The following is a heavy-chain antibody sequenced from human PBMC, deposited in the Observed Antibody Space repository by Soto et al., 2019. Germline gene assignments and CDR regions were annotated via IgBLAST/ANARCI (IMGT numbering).Heavy chain of an antibody. CDR2: IYSSGGT. Sequence: QVQLQESGPGLVKPSETLSLTCTVSGGSISSYYWSWIRQPPGKGLEWIGYIYSSGGTNYKPPITSRVTISVDTSKNQFSLKLSSVTAADTAVYYCARITTVTNLGYFDYWGQGTLVTVSS. CDR3: ARITTVTNLGYFDY. D-gene: IGHD4-17*01. V-gene: IGHV4-59*08. J-gene: IGHJ4*02. CDR1: GGSISSYY.